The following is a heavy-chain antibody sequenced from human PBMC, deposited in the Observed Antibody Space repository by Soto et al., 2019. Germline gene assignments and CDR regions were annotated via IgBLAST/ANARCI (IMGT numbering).Heavy chain of an antibody. J-gene: IGHJ6*02. D-gene: IGHD3-10*01. Sequence: GVLRLSCAASGFTFSSYSMNWVRQAPGKGLEWVSSISSSSSYIYYADSVKGRFTISRDNAKNSLYLQMNSLRAEDTAVYYCARDLLFSGSGSYPHRYYYGMDVWGQGTTVTVSS. CDR1: GFTFSSYS. V-gene: IGHV3-21*01. CDR3: ARDLLFSGSGSYPHRYYYGMDV. CDR2: ISSSSSYI.